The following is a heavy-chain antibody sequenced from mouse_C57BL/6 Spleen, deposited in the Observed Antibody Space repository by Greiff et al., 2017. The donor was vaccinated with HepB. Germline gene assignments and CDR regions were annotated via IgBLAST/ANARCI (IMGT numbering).Heavy chain of an antibody. J-gene: IGHJ1*03. CDR1: GYTFTSYW. Sequence: QVQLQQPGAELVRPGSSVKLSCKASGYTFTSYWMDWVKQRPGQGLEWIGNIYPSDSETHYNQKFKDKATLTVDKSSSTAYMQLSSLTSEDSAVDYCARRGYGEWYFDVWGTGTTVTVS. V-gene: IGHV1-61*01. D-gene: IGHD2-13*01. CDR2: IYPSDSET. CDR3: ARRGYGEWYFDV.